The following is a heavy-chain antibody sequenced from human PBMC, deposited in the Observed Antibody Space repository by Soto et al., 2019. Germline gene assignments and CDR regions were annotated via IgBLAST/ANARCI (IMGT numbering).Heavy chain of an antibody. D-gene: IGHD3-22*01. V-gene: IGHV3-48*03. J-gene: IGHJ4*02. CDR2: ISSSGSTI. CDR1: GFTFSSYE. Sequence: PGGSLRLSCAASGFTFSSYEMNWVRQAPGKGLEWVSYISSSGSTIYYADSVKGRFTISRDNAKNSLYLQMNSLRAEDTAVYYCARDLHYYDSSGYSYWGQGTLVTVS. CDR3: ARDLHYYDSSGYSY.